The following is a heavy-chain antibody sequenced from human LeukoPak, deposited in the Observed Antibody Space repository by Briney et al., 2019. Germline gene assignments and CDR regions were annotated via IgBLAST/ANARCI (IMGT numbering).Heavy chain of an antibody. Sequence: GGSLRLSCAASGFTFSSYSMNWVRQAPGKGLEWVSSVSNSGDYIHYADSVKGRFTISRDNSKNSLYLQMNSLRAEDTAVYYCARHQVDLIYYYYMDVWGKGTTVTVSS. V-gene: IGHV3-21*06. J-gene: IGHJ6*03. CDR3: ARHQVDLIYYYYMDV. CDR2: VSNSGDYI. CDR1: GFTFSSYS. D-gene: IGHD2-15*01.